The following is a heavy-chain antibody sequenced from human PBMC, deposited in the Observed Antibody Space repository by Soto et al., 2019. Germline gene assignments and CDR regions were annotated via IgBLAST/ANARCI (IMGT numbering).Heavy chain of an antibody. J-gene: IGHJ4*02. V-gene: IGHV4-59*08. D-gene: IGHD5-12*01. CDR2: IYYAGST. CDR1: GRAMLAYS. CDR3: ARRIVATEPFDY. Sequence: SEALSATFSSSGRAMLAYSWRWIRQPPGGGLEWIGFIYYAGSTKYNPSLNSRVTISVDTSKNQFSLTVTSVTAADTAVYYCARRIVATEPFDYWGQGTLVTVSS.